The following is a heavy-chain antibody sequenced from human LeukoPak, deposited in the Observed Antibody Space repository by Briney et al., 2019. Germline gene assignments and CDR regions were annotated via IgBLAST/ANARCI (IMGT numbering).Heavy chain of an antibody. Sequence: PGGSLRLSCAASGFTFDDYGMSWVRQAPGKGPEWVSAINQNGGRTGYADSVKGRLTISRDNAKNSLYLQMNSLRAEDTAVYYCHPLAYVSNWGQGTLVTVSS. CDR1: GFTFDDYG. CDR2: INQNGGRT. CDR3: HPLAYVSN. D-gene: IGHD3-22*01. V-gene: IGHV3-20*04. J-gene: IGHJ4*02.